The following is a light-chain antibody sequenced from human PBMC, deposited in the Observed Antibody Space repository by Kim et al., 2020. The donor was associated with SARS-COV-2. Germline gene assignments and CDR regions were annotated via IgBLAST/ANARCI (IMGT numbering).Light chain of an antibody. J-gene: IGLJ1*01. Sequence: PGKAARITGGGNDIGSKSVHWYHQKPGQAPVLVIYSDEHRRSGRPERFSGSTSGNTATLTISRVEDGDEADFYCQVWDTSSDQYVFGTGTKVTVL. CDR2: SDE. V-gene: IGLV3-21*04. CDR3: QVWDTSSDQYV. CDR1: DIGSKS.